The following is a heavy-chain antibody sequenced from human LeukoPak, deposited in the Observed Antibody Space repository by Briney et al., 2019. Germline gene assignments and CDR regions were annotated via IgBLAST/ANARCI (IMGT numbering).Heavy chain of an antibody. CDR3: ARENCSSTSCPDAFDI. CDR1: GFTFSSYS. Sequence: GGSLRLSCAASGFTFSSYSMNWVRQAPGKGLEWVSSISSGSSYIYYADSVKGRFTISRDNAKNSLYLQMNSLRAEDTAVYYCARENCSSTSCPDAFDIWGQGTMVTVSS. D-gene: IGHD2-2*01. J-gene: IGHJ3*02. V-gene: IGHV3-21*01. CDR2: ISSGSSYI.